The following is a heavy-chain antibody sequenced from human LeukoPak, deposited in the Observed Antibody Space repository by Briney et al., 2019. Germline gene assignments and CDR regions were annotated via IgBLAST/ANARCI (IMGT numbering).Heavy chain of an antibody. V-gene: IGHV3-7*01. D-gene: IGHD3-22*01. CDR1: GFTFTFSW. CDR3: ARDAGWGYYDL. CDR2: INKEGNRK. Sequence: GGSLGLSCAASGFTFTFSWMTWVRQAPGRGLEWVANINKEGNRKYYVDSVKGRFAISRDNANNSMLLQMTSLRAEDASVYFCARDAGWGYYDLWGQGTPVTVSS. J-gene: IGHJ1*01.